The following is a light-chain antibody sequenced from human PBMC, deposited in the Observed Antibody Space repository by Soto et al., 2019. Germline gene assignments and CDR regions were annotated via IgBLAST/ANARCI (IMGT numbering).Light chain of an antibody. J-gene: IGKJ3*01. Sequence: DIQMTQSPSSLSASVGDRVTITCQASQDISNYLNWYQQKPGKAPKLLIYDATNMETGVPSRFSGRGSGTDFTITISSLQPEDMTRYYWQQYANLPTFGPGTKVDLK. CDR1: QDISNY. CDR3: QQYANLPT. V-gene: IGKV1-33*01. CDR2: DAT.